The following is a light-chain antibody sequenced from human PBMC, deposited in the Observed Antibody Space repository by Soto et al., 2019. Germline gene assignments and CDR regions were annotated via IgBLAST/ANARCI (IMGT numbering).Light chain of an antibody. CDR2: DAS. CDR3: YQRSIWPPTT. V-gene: IGKV3-11*01. J-gene: IGKJ5*01. CDR1: QSVSSY. Sequence: EIVLTQSPATLSLSPGDRATLSCRASQSVSSYLAWYPQKPGQAPRLLIYDASNRATGIPARFSCSGSGTDITLTLGSIDAEDFAVSYCYQRSIWPPTTFGQGTRLEFK.